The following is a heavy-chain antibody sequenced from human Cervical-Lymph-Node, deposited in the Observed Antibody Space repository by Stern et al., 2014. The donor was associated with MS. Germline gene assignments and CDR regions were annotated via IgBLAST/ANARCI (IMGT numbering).Heavy chain of an antibody. CDR2: IWYDGSNK. CDR1: GFTFSSYD. J-gene: IGHJ3*02. V-gene: IGHV3-33*01. Sequence: VQLEESGGGVVQPGRSLRLSCAASGFTFSSYDMQWVRQAPGNGLEWVAVIWYDGSNKYYADFVKGRFIISRDNSKNTLNLQMNNLRAEDTAVYYCARDYGGNSNDAFDIWGQGTIVTVSS. CDR3: ARDYGGNSNDAFDI. D-gene: IGHD4-23*01.